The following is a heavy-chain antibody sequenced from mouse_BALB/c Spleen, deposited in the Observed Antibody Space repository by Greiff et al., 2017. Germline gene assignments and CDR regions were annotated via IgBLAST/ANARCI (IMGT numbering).Heavy chain of an antibody. CDR1: GFNIKDYY. V-gene: IGHV14-1*01. D-gene: IGHD2-1*01. J-gene: IGHJ3*01. CDR2: IDPENGDT. Sequence: EVQLQQSGAELVRPGASVKLSCTASGFNIKDYYMHWVKQRPEQGLEWIGWIDPENGDTEYAPKFQGKATMTADTSSNTAYLQLSSLTSEDTAVYYCARDPGNYLGRFAYWGQGTLVTVSA. CDR3: ARDPGNYLGRFAY.